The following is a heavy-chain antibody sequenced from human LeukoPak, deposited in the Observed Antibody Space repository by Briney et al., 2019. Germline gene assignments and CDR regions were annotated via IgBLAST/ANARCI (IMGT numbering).Heavy chain of an antibody. CDR1: GFTFSSYW. Sequence: GGSLRLSCAASGFTFSSYWMHWVRQAPGKGLVWVSRINSDGSSTSYADSVKGRFTISRYKSKNTLCLQMNSLRAEDTAVYYCARAGGYSSSPKDYWGQGPLVTVSS. CDR3: ARAGGYSSSPKDY. CDR2: INSDGSST. J-gene: IGHJ4*02. V-gene: IGHV3-74*01. D-gene: IGHD6-6*01.